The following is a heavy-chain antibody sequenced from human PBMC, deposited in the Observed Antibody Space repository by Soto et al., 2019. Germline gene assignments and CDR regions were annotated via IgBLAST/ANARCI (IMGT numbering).Heavy chain of an antibody. CDR2: IYHSGST. Sequence: SETLSLTCTVSGASIKGGDNYWSWIRQSPGKGLEWIGDIYHSGSTHYNQSLQSRLIMSIDTSKSQFSLRLSSVTAAPTAVYFCARVRRVVQHYFFDCWGKGARVTVSS. D-gene: IGHD2-15*01. CDR1: GASIKGGDNY. CDR3: ARVRRVVQHYFFDC. J-gene: IGHJ4*02. V-gene: IGHV4-30-4*01.